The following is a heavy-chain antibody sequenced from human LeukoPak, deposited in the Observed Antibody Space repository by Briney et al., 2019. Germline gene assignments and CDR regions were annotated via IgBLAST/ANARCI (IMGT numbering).Heavy chain of an antibody. D-gene: IGHD6-19*01. CDR1: GFTFDDYA. CDR2: ISWDGGST. J-gene: IGHJ4*02. V-gene: IGHV3-43D*03. CDR3: ARVSANSSGRQYYFDY. Sequence: GGSLRLFCAASGFTFDDYAMHWVRQAPGKGLEWVSLISWDGGSTYYADSVKGRFTISRDNSKNSLYLQMNSLRAGDTAVYYCARVSANSSGRQYYFDYWGQGTLVTVSS.